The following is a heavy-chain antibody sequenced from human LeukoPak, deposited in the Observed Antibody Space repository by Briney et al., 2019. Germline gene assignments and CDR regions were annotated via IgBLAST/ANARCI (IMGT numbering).Heavy chain of an antibody. D-gene: IGHD3-3*01. CDR1: GYTFTSYG. V-gene: IGHV1-18*01. Sequence: GASVKVSCKASGYTFTSYGISWVRQAPGQRLEWMGWISAYNGNTNYAQKLQGRVTMTTDTSTSTAYMELRSLRSDDTAVYYCAREKDFWSGHSFDPWGQGTLVTVSS. CDR2: ISAYNGNT. CDR3: AREKDFWSGHSFDP. J-gene: IGHJ5*02.